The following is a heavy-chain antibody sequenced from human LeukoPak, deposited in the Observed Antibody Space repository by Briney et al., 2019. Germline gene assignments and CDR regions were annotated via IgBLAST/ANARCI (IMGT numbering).Heavy chain of an antibody. CDR1: GFTVSGSA. CDR2: IRSKANSYAT. CDR3: TRQNWSEKNSGSYDY. V-gene: IGHV3-73*01. J-gene: IGHJ4*02. D-gene: IGHD1-26*01. Sequence: GGSLKLACAASGFTVSGSAMHWVRQASGKGLEWVGRIRSKANSYATAYAASVTGRFTISRDDSKNTAYLQMNSLKTEDTAVYYCTRQNWSEKNSGSYDYWGQGTLVTVSS.